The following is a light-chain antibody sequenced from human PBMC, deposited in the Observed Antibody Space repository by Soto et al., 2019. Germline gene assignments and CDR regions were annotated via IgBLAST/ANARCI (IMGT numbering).Light chain of an antibody. CDR3: AVWGDSLNGHV. Sequence: QSVLTQPPSASGTPGQTVTISCSGSSSNIGTSSVHWYKHLPGTAPKPLIYTNDQRPSGVPDRFSGSKSGTSASLAISGLQSDDEADYYCAVWGDSLNGHVFGAGTKVTVL. V-gene: IGLV1-44*01. CDR2: TND. J-gene: IGLJ1*01. CDR1: SSNIGTSS.